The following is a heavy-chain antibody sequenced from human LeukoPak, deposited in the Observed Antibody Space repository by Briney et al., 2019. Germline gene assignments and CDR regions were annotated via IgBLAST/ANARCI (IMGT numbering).Heavy chain of an antibody. V-gene: IGHV3-53*01. J-gene: IGHJ3*02. CDR3: ARSPILVYCSGGSCHVFDI. CDR1: GLSVSNNY. Sequence: PGGSLRLSCTASGLSVSNNYMTWVRQAPGKGLEWVSSSYSGGNTYYPDSVKDRFTTSRDNSKNTLYLQMNSLRAEDTAVYYCARSPILVYCSGGSCHVFDIWGQGTMVTVSS. D-gene: IGHD2-15*01. CDR2: SYSGGNT.